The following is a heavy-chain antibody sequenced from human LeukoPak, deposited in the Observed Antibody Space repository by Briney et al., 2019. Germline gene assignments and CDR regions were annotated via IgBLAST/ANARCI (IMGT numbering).Heavy chain of an antibody. D-gene: IGHD7-27*01. CDR1: GGSFSGYH. Sequence: SETLSLTCAVYGGSFSGYHWSWIRQPPGKGLEWIGEINHSGSTNYNPSLKSRVTISVDTSKNQFSPKLSSVTAADTAVYYCARSWGLFRHYPYYFDYWGQGTLVTVSS. CDR2: INHSGST. V-gene: IGHV4-34*01. CDR3: ARSWGLFRHYPYYFDY. J-gene: IGHJ4*02.